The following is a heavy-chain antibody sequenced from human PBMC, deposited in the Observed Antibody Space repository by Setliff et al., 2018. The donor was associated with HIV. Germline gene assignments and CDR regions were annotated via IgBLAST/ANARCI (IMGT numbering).Heavy chain of an antibody. J-gene: IGHJ6*02. CDR2: IRNKKNGGTT. V-gene: IGHV3-15*01. CDR1: GGSISSSNYY. CDR3: ATDNGPSYSMDI. D-gene: IGHD2-21*01. Sequence: ETLSLTCTVSGGSISSSNYYWGWIRQAPGKGLEWIGRIRNKKNGGTTYYASPVKGRFTISRDDSKNTLYLQMNSLKTEDTGVYFCATDNGPSYSMDIWGQGTTVTV.